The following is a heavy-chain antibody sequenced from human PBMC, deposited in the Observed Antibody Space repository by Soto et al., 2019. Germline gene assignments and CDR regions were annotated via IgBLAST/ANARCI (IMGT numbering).Heavy chain of an antibody. Sequence: GGSLRLSCAASGFTFSGYAMSWVRQAPGKGLEWVSVISGSGDSTYYADSVKGRFTISRDNSKNTLYLQMNSLRAEDTAVYYCSNRETGTLFDYWGQGTLVTVSS. CDR3: SNRETGTLFDY. CDR1: GFTFSGYA. CDR2: ISGSGDST. J-gene: IGHJ4*02. V-gene: IGHV3-23*01. D-gene: IGHD1-7*01.